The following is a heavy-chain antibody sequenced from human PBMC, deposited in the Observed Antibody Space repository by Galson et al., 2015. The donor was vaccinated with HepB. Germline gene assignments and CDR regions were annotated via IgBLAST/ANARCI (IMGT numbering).Heavy chain of an antibody. V-gene: IGHV3-15*01. CDR3: ATRGYNYNSAFDY. CDR1: GFTFSNAW. J-gene: IGHJ4*02. D-gene: IGHD5-18*01. CDR2: IKSKTDGGTT. Sequence: SLRLSCAASGFTFSNAWMNWVRQAPGKGLEWVGRIKSKTDGGTTDYAAPVKGRFIISRDDSKNTLFLQMNSLKTEDTAVYYCATRGYNYNSAFDYWGQGTLVTVSS.